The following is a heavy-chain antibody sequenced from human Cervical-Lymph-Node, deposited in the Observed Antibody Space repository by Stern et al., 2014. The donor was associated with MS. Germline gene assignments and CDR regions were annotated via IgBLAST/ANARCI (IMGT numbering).Heavy chain of an antibody. J-gene: IGHJ4*02. Sequence: VQLVQSGPEVRQPGASVRVSCKASGYTFTTPNYGIAWVREAPGRGLEWIGWISSYNCNSVYAQKLQDRVPMTTDTSTSTAYMELRSLRSDDTAFYYCARERLRDFNDYHFDSWGQGTLVTVSS. V-gene: IGHV1-18*01. CDR2: ISSYNCNS. CDR1: GYTFTTPNYG. CDR3: ARERLRDFNDYHFDS. D-gene: IGHD4-11*01.